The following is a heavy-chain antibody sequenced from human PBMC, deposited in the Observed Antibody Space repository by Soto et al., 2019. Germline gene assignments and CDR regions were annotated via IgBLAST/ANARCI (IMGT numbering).Heavy chain of an antibody. CDR2: ISYDGSNK. J-gene: IGHJ6*02. CDR1: VFTFSSYG. CDR3: ANGAGLGQQAKTYYYGMDV. D-gene: IGHD3-16*01. V-gene: IGHV3-30*18. Sequence: GTLRLSGAASVFTFSSYGMHWVRQAPGKGLEWVAVISYDGSNKYYADSVKGRFTISRDNSKNTLYLQMNSLRAEDTAVYYCANGAGLGQQAKTYYYGMDVWDQGTTVTVSS.